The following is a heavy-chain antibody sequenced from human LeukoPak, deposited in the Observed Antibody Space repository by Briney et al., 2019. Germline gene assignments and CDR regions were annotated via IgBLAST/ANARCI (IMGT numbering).Heavy chain of an antibody. D-gene: IGHD3-3*01. J-gene: IGHJ4*02. Sequence: GGSLRLSCAVSGFTLSNYWMSWVRQAPGKGLEWVANIKQDGNEKYYVDSVKGRLTISRDKAKNSLYLQMNSLRAEDTAVYYCARDRQDDFWSAYYDYWGQGTLVTVSS. CDR2: IKQDGNEK. V-gene: IGHV3-7*01. CDR1: GFTLSNYW. CDR3: ARDRQDDFWSAYYDY.